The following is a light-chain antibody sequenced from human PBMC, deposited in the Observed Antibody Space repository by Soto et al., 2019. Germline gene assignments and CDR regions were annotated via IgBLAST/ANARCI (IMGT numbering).Light chain of an antibody. J-gene: IGKJ4*01. CDR2: GAS. CDR1: QSVRSSH. Sequence: EIALTQSPGTLSLSPGERATLSCRASQSVRSSHLAWYQQKSGQAPRLLIYGASSRATGIPDRFSGSGSGTDFTLTISRLEPEDFAVYHCQQYSTSPLTFGGGTKVDTK. V-gene: IGKV3-20*01. CDR3: QQYSTSPLT.